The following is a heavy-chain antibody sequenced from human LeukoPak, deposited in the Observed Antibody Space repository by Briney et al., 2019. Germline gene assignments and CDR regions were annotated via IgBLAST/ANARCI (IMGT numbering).Heavy chain of an antibody. CDR1: GFIFDTHD. J-gene: IGHJ4*02. Sequence: GGSLRLSCGASGFIFDTHDMHWVRQAPGKGLEWVAFIRSDGYHTYYADSVKGRFTITRDNSKNTLYLQMNSLRLEDMALYYCAKPSGSGVDYWGRGTRVTVSS. D-gene: IGHD1-26*01. CDR2: IRSDGYHT. V-gene: IGHV3-30*02. CDR3: AKPSGSGVDY.